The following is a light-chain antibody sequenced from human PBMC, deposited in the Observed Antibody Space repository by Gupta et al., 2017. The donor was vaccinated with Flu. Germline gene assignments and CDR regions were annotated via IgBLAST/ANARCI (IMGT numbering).Light chain of an antibody. CDR1: QSIGTY. J-gene: IGKJ3*01. CDR3: QQSYSSPFT. V-gene: IGKV1-39*01. CDR2: LAS. Sequence: DIQMTQSPSSLSASVGDRVTIAFRATQSIGTYLNWYQHKPGKAPKLLIYLASSVQSGVPSRFSGSGSGTDFTLTITSLQPDDFATYYCQQSYSSPFTFGHGTGVDFK.